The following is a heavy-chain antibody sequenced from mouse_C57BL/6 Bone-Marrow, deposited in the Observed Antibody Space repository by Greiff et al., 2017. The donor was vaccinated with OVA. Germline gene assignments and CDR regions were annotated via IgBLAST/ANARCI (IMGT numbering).Heavy chain of an antibody. CDR1: GYTFTSYW. D-gene: IGHD2-2*01. V-gene: IGHV1-59*01. CDR2: IDPSDSYT. Sequence: VQLQQPGAELVRPGTSVKLSCKASGYTFTSYWMHWVKQRPGQGLEWIGVIDPSDSYTNYNQKFKGKATLTVDTSSSTAYMQLSSLTSEDSAVYYCARWLRPHGYFDVWGTGTTVTVTS. CDR3: ARWLRPHGYFDV. J-gene: IGHJ1*03.